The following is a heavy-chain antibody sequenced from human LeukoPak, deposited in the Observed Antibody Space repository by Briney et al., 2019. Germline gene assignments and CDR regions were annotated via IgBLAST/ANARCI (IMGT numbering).Heavy chain of an antibody. CDR1: GFTFSSYA. Sequence: PGGSLRLSCAASGFTFSSYAMSWVRQAPGKGLEWVSAISGSGGSTYYADSVKGRFTISRDNAKNSLYLQMNSLRAEDTAVYYCARGVTMVRGVIITAGAFDIWGQGTMVTASS. CDR2: ISGSGGST. J-gene: IGHJ3*02. CDR3: ARGVTMVRGVIITAGAFDI. V-gene: IGHV3-23*01. D-gene: IGHD3-10*01.